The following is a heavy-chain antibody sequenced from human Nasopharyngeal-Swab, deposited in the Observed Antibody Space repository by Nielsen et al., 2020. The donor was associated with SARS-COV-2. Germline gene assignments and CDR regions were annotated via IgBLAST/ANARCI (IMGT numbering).Heavy chain of an antibody. D-gene: IGHD3-9*01. J-gene: IGHJ4*02. Sequence: ASVKVSCKASGGTFSSYAISWVRQAPGQGLEWMGRINPNSGGTNYAQKFQGRVTMTRDTSISTAYMELSRLRSDDTAVYYCASSKILTGYYWTFDYWGQGTLVTVSS. CDR1: GGTFSSYA. CDR2: INPNSGGT. V-gene: IGHV1-2*06. CDR3: ASSKILTGYYWTFDY.